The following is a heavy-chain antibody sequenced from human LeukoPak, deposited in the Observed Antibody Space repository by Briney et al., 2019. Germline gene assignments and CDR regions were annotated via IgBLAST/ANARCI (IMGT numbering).Heavy chain of an antibody. J-gene: IGHJ4*02. V-gene: IGHV3-23*01. CDR1: GFTFSSSA. D-gene: IGHD3-10*01. CDR3: AKGYYGSGSYGWFDY. Sequence: PGGSLRLSCAASGFTFSSSAMRWVRQAPGKGLEWVSTISGSGDRTYYADSVKGRFTISRDNSKNTLFLHMNSLRAEDTAVYSCAKGYYGSGSYGWFDYWGQGTLVTVSS. CDR2: ISGSGDRT.